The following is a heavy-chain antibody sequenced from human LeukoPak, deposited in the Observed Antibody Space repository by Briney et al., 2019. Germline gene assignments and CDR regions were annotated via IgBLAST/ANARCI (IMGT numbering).Heavy chain of an antibody. CDR2: IYSGGSI. CDR3: ARGYPDYYDSSGYYPYLIQDY. V-gene: IGHV3-53*01. Sequence: AGGSLRLSCAASGFIFRSYEMHWVRQAPGKGLEWVSVIYSGGSIYYADSVKGRFTISRDNSKNTLYLQMNSLRAEDTAVYYCARGYPDYYDSSGYYPYLIQDYWGQGTLVTVSS. CDR1: GFIFRSYE. D-gene: IGHD3-22*01. J-gene: IGHJ4*02.